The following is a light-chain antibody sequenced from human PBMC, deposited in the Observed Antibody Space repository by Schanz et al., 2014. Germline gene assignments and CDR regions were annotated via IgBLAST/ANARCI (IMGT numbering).Light chain of an antibody. V-gene: IGLV2-14*01. J-gene: IGLJ2*01. Sequence: QSALTQPASVSGSPGQSITISCTGTNSDVGGYNHVSWYQQYPGKAPKLMIYDVNNRPSGVSNRFSGSKSGNTASLTISGLQAEDEADYYCSSYTSTNTLEVVFGGGTKLTVL. CDR3: SSYTSTNTLEVV. CDR1: NSDVGGYNH. CDR2: DVN.